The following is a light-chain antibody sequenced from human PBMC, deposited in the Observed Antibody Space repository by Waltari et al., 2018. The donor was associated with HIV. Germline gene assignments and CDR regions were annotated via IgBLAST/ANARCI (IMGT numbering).Light chain of an antibody. J-gene: IGLJ2*01. CDR1: SRDVGDYNY. V-gene: IGLV2-8*01. CDR2: EVT. Sequence: LTQPPSASGSPGRSVTISCTGTSRDVGDYNYVSWYQQHPGKAPKLIIYEVTKRPSGVPDRVSGAKSGNRASLTGSGLQAEDEADYYCSSYAGSNKIVFGGGTKLTVL. CDR3: SSYAGSNKIV.